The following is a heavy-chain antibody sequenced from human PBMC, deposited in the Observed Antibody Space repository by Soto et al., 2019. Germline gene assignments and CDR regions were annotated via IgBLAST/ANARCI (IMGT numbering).Heavy chain of an antibody. V-gene: IGHV3-9*01. CDR1: GFTFDDYA. D-gene: IGHD6-19*01. CDR3: AKDRGLVLSFYFDY. CDR2: ISWNSGSI. Sequence: EVQLVESGGGLVPPGRSLRLSCAASGFTFDDYAMHWVRQAPGKGLEWVSGISWNSGSIGYADSVKGLFTISRDNAKNSLYLQMNRLRAEDTALYYWAKDRGLVLSFYFDYWGQGTLVTVSS. J-gene: IGHJ4*02.